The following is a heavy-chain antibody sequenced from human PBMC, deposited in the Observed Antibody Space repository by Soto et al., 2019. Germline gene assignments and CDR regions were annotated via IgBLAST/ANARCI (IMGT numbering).Heavy chain of an antibody. CDR3: ARDNRGTFDY. D-gene: IGHD7-27*01. CDR2: IYYSGST. V-gene: IGHV4-61*01. Sequence: SETLSLTCTVSGGSVSSGSYYWSWIRQPPGKGLEWIGYIYYSGSTNYNPSLKSRVTISVDTSKNQFSLKLSSVTAADTAVYFCARDNRGTFDYWGQGALVTVSS. CDR1: GGSVSSGSYY. J-gene: IGHJ4*02.